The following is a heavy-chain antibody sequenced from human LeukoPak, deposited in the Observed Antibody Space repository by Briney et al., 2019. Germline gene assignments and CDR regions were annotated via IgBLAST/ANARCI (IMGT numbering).Heavy chain of an antibody. J-gene: IGHJ4*02. V-gene: IGHV3-30*02. Sequence: GGSLRLSCAASGFTFSSYGMHWVRQAPGKGLEWVAFIRYDGSNKYYADSVKGRFTISRDNSKNTPYLQMNSLRAEDTAVYYCAKDWSNYDILTGVPDYWGQGTLVTVSS. CDR1: GFTFSSYG. CDR3: AKDWSNYDILTGVPDY. CDR2: IRYDGSNK. D-gene: IGHD3-9*01.